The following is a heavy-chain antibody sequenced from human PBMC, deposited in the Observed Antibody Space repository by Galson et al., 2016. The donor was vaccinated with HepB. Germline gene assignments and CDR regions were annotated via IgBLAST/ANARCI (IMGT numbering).Heavy chain of an antibody. CDR2: ISSSSYYI. D-gene: IGHD4-23*01. V-gene: IGHV3-21*04. CDR3: ARDRAVTPRLGCPRY. CDR1: GFIFSSYS. J-gene: IGHJ4*02. Sequence: SLRLSCAASGFIFSSYSMSWVRQAPGKGLEWISSISSSSYYIDYADSVRGRFTISRDNAKNLLYLHMNSLRPEDTAIYYCARDRAVTPRLGCPRYWGQGILVTVSS.